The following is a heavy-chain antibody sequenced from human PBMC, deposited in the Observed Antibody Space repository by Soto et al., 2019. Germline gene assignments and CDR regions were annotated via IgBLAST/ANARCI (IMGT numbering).Heavy chain of an antibody. V-gene: IGHV3-30-3*01. Sequence: GCSLSLSCAPYLFPCFSYAMHWVHRAPGKGLEWVAVISYDGSNKYYADSVKGRFTISRDNSKNTLYLQMNSLRAEDTAVYYCARAGGYCSGGSCFDAFDIWGQGT. CDR3: ARAGGYCSGGSCFDAFDI. CDR1: LFPCFSYA. D-gene: IGHD2-15*01. J-gene: IGHJ3*02. CDR2: ISYDGSNK.